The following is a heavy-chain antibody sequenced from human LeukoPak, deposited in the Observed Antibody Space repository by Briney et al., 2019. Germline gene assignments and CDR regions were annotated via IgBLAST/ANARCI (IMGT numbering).Heavy chain of an antibody. CDR2: INHSGST. J-gene: IGHJ6*02. V-gene: IGHV4-34*01. Sequence: SETLSLTCAVYGGSFSGYYWSWIRQPPGKGLEWIGEINHSGSTYYNPSLKSRVTISVDRSKNQFSLKLSSVTAADTAVYYCARGLRGMDVWGQGTTVTVSS. CDR1: GGSFSGYY. CDR3: ARGLRGMDV.